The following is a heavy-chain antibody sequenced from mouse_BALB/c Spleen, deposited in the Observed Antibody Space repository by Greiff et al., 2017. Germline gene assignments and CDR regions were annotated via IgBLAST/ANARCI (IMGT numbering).Heavy chain of an antibody. CDR3: TLTGSYWYFDV. CDR1: GFNIKDYY. Sequence: VQLKQSGAELVRSGASVKLSCTASGFNIKDYYMHWVKQRPEQGLEWIGWIDPENGDTEYAPKFQGKATMTADTSSNTAYLQLSSLTSEDTAVYYCTLTGSYWYFDVWGAGTTVTVSS. V-gene: IGHV14-4*02. CDR2: IDPENGDT. D-gene: IGHD4-1*01. J-gene: IGHJ1*01.